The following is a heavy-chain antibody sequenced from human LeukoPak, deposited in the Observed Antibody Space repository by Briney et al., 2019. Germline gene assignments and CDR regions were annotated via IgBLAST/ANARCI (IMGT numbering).Heavy chain of an antibody. CDR3: ARRITVSAKRYLDL. CDR1: GYSFNSYW. J-gene: IGHJ4*03. Sequence: GESLKISCKGSGYSFNSYWIGWVRQMPGKGLEWMGIIYPGDSDTRYSPSLQGQVTISADKSISTAYLQWSSLKAPDTAMYYCARRITVSAKRYLDLWGQGTLVTVSS. V-gene: IGHV5-51*01. D-gene: IGHD6-19*01. CDR2: IYPGDSDT.